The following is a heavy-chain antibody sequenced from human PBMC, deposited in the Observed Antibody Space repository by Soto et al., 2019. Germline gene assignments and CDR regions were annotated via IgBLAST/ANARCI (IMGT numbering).Heavy chain of an antibody. CDR3: ARGGPLLRYFDWLLYAKDNWFDP. Sequence: ASVKVSCKASGYTFTSYGISWVRQAPGQGLEWMGWISAYNGNTNYAQKLQGRVTMTTDTSTSTAYMELRSLRSDDTAVYYCARGGPLLRYFDWLLYAKDNWFDPWGQGTLVTVSS. CDR1: GYTFTSYG. D-gene: IGHD3-9*01. J-gene: IGHJ5*02. CDR2: ISAYNGNT. V-gene: IGHV1-18*01.